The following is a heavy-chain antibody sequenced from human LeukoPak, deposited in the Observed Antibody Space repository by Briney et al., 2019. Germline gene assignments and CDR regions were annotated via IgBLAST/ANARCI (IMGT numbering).Heavy chain of an antibody. V-gene: IGHV1-18*01. J-gene: IGHJ6*02. D-gene: IGHD1-7*01. CDR1: GYTFTSYG. CDR3: AKTGTTRRYYYGMDV. Sequence: ASVKVSCKASGYTFTSYGVSWVRQAPGQGLEWMGWISAYNGNTNHAQKLQGRVTMTTDTSTSTAYMELRSLRSDDTAVYYCAKTGTTRRYYYGMDVWGQGTTVTVSS. CDR2: ISAYNGNT.